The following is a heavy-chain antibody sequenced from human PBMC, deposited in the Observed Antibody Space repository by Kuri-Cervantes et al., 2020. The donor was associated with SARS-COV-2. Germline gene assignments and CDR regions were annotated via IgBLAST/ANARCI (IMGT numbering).Heavy chain of an antibody. CDR1: GGTFSSYA. Sequence: SVKVSCKASGGTFSSYAISWVRQAPGQGLEWMGGIIPIFGTANYAQKFQGRVTITTDESTSTAYMELSSLRAEDTAVYYCATYSSSSWHFDYWGQGTLVTVSS. CDR2: IIPIFGTA. V-gene: IGHV1-69*05. CDR3: ATYSSSSWHFDY. D-gene: IGHD6-6*01. J-gene: IGHJ4*02.